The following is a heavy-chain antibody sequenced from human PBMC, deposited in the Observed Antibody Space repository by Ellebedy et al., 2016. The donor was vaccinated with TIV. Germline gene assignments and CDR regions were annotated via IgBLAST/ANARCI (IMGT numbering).Heavy chain of an antibody. CDR2: ISYTGTI. Sequence: SETLSLTCTVSGGSINNNYRSWMRQTPGKGLEWLGHISYTGTINYNPSLESRVTISGDTSKNQFSLQLNSVTPEDTAVYYCTRHTGSVGLDVWGQGTTVTVSS. D-gene: IGHD1-14*01. J-gene: IGHJ6*02. V-gene: IGHV4-59*08. CDR1: GGSINNNY. CDR3: TRHTGSVGLDV.